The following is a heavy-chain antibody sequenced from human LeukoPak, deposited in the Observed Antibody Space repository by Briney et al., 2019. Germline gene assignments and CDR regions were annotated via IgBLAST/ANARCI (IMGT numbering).Heavy chain of an antibody. CDR1: GYIFTNYW. CDR3: VRAGRHCSRTSCSRRAEYFQH. V-gene: IGHV5-51*01. J-gene: IGHJ1*01. Sequence: GQSLQISCQGSGYIFTNYWIGWVRQLPGKGLEWMGIIYPADSYIRYSPAFQGQVTISADNSIRTAYLQWSSLKASDTAMYYCVRAGRHCSRTSCSRRAEYFQHWGQGTLVTVSS. D-gene: IGHD2-2*01. CDR2: IYPADSYI.